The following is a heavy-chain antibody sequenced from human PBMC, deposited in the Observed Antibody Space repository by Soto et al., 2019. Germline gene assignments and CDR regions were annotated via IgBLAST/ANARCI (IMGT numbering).Heavy chain of an antibody. CDR1: GFTFSSYS. CDR2: ISSSSSTI. J-gene: IGHJ4*02. V-gene: IGHV3-48*02. D-gene: IGHD6-19*01. Sequence: EVQLVESGGGLVQPGGSLRLSCAASGFTFSSYSMNWVRQAPGKGLEWVSYISSSSSTIYYADSVKGRFTISRDNAKNSLYLQMNRLRDEDTAVYYCARDPSASYSSGWDEYYFDYWGQGTLVTVSS. CDR3: ARDPSASYSSGWDEYYFDY.